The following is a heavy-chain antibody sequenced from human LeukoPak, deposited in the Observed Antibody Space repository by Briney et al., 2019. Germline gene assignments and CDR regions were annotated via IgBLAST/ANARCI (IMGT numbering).Heavy chain of an antibody. CDR1: GYTFTDYY. Sequence: ASVKGSCKASGYTFTDYYMHWVRQAPGQGLEWMGWINPNSGGTDYAQKFQGRVTMTRDTSISTAYMELSRLRYDDTAVYYCATDYGDYESGYWGQGTLVTVSS. D-gene: IGHD4-17*01. J-gene: IGHJ4*02. CDR3: ATDYGDYESGY. V-gene: IGHV1-2*02. CDR2: INPNSGGT.